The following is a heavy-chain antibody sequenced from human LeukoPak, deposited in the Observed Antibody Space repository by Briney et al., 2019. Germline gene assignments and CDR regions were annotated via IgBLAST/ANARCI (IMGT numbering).Heavy chain of an antibody. CDR1: GGTFISYA. D-gene: IGHD2-15*01. Sequence: SVKVSCKASGGTFISYAISWVRQAPGQGLEWMGGIIPIFGTANYAQKFQGRVTITADESTSTAYMELSSLRSEDTAVYYCARARSLAHYYYGMDVWGQGTTVTVSS. CDR2: IIPIFGTA. CDR3: ARARSLAHYYYGMDV. V-gene: IGHV1-69*01. J-gene: IGHJ6*02.